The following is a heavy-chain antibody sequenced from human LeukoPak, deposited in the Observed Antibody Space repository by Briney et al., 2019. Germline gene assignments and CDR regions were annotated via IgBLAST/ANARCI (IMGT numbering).Heavy chain of an antibody. CDR2: ISGDGGST. J-gene: IGHJ5*02. D-gene: IGHD3-10*01. CDR3: AKDRFNYYGSGSYYSP. V-gene: IGHV3-43*02. Sequence: GGSLRLSCAASGFTFDDYAMHWVRQAPGRGLEWVSLISGDGGSTYYADSVKGRFTISRDNSKNSLYLQMHSLRTEDTALYYCAKDRFNYYGSGSYYSPWGQGTLVTVSS. CDR1: GFTFDDYA.